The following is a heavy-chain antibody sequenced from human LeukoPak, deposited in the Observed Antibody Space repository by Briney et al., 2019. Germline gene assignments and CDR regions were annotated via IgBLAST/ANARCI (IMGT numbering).Heavy chain of an antibody. Sequence: GESLEISCAVSGFTFSSYYMSWVRQAPGKGLEWVANIKQDGNEKFYVDSVKGRFTISRDNAKNSLYLQMNSLRADDTAVYYCARQYGDYVGYFDYWGQGTLVTVSS. CDR1: GFTFSSYY. D-gene: IGHD4-17*01. CDR2: IKQDGNEK. J-gene: IGHJ4*02. CDR3: ARQYGDYVGYFDY. V-gene: IGHV3-7*01.